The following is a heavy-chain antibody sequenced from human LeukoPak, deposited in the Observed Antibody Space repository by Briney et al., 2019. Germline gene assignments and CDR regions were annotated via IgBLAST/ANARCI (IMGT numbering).Heavy chain of an antibody. CDR1: GFTFSNYW. V-gene: IGHV3-7*03. CDR3: AKGSYYDSSGSFYFDY. J-gene: IGHJ4*01. Sequence: GGSLRLSCAASGFTFSNYWMSWVRQAPGKGLEWVANIKQDGSETYYVDSVKGRFTISRDNAKNSLYLQMNSLRAEDTAAYYCAKGSYYDSSGSFYFDYWGQGTLVTVSS. CDR2: IKQDGSET. D-gene: IGHD3-22*01.